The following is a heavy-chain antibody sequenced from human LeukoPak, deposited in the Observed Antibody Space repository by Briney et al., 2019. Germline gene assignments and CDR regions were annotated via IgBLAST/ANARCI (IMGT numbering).Heavy chain of an antibody. CDR3: ATRARITIFGVVTDNDAFDI. J-gene: IGHJ3*02. D-gene: IGHD3-3*01. Sequence: ASVKVSCKASGYTFTSYDINWVRQATGQGLEWMGWMNPNSGNTGYAQKFQGRVTITADKSTSTAYMELSSLRSEDTAVYYCATRARITIFGVVTDNDAFDIWGQGTMVTVSS. V-gene: IGHV1-8*01. CDR2: MNPNSGNT. CDR1: GYTFTSYD.